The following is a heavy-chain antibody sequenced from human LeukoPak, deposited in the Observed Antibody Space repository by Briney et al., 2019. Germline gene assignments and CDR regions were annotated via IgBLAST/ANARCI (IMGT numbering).Heavy chain of an antibody. V-gene: IGHV1-46*01. Sequence: ASVKVSCKASGYIFTGYYMHWVRQAPGQGLERMGIINPSGGRTSYAQKFQGRVTMTRDTSTSTVYMELSSLRSEDTAVHYCARGDSSRWARLFDYWGQGTLVTVSS. CDR1: GYIFTGYY. J-gene: IGHJ4*02. CDR2: INPSGGRT. CDR3: ARGDSSRWARLFDY. D-gene: IGHD6-13*01.